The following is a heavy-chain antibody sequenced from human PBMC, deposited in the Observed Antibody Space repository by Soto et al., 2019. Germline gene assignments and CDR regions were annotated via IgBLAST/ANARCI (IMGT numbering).Heavy chain of an antibody. CDR2: MNPNSGNT. J-gene: IGHJ6*03. CDR3: ARGRRKFYMDV. Sequence: ASVKVSCKASGYTFTSYDINSVRQATGQGLEGMGWMNPNSGNTGYAQKFQGRVTMTRNTSISTAYMELSSLRSEDTAVYYCARGRRKFYMDVWGKGTTVTVSS. V-gene: IGHV1-8*01. CDR1: GYTFTSYD.